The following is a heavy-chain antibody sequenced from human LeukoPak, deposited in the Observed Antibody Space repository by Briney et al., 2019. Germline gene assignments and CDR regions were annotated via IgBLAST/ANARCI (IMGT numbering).Heavy chain of an antibody. J-gene: IGHJ4*02. CDR1: GYTFTNHW. CDR3: ARAPDSDSGYDYFDY. V-gene: IGHV5-10-1*01. D-gene: IGHD5-12*01. Sequence: GESLKISCKGSGYTFTNHWISWVHQMPGKVQEWMGKIDPSDSYTNYSPSFQGHVTISADKSISTAYLQWSSLKASDTAMYYCARAPDSDSGYDYFDYWGQGTLVTVSS. CDR2: IDPSDSYT.